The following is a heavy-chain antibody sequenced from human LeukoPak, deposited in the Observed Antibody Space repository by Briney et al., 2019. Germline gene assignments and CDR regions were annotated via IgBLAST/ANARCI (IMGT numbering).Heavy chain of an antibody. V-gene: IGHV4-59*08. Sequence: PSETLSLTCTVSGGSISSYYWSWIRQPPGKGLEWIGYIYYSGSTNYNPSLKSRVTISVDTSKNQLSLKLSSVTAADTAVYYCARMDFWSGYGFDYWGQGTLVTVSS. CDR1: GGSISSYY. CDR3: ARMDFWSGYGFDY. J-gene: IGHJ4*02. CDR2: IYYSGST. D-gene: IGHD3-3*01.